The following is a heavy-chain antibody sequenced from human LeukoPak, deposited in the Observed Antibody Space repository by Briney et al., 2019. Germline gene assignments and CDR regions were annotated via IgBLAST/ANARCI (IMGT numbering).Heavy chain of an antibody. CDR1: GDILFSDSAA. D-gene: IGHD3-9*01. CDR2: TKYRSKWYN. Sequence: SQTLSLTCVISGDILFSDSAAWNWPRHSPSRGLEWLARTKYRSKWYNGYALSVKSRITITTDTSKNKFYLQLNSVTPEDTAVYYCARGRVLTGDNWFDRWGQGTLVTASS. J-gene: IGHJ5*01. CDR3: ARGRVLTGDNWFDR. V-gene: IGHV6-1*01.